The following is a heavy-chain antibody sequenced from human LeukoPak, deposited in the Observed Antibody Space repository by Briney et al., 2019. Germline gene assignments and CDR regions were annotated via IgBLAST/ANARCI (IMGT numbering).Heavy chain of an antibody. D-gene: IGHD1-14*01. J-gene: IGHJ4*02. CDR3: TRDRSRAEDD. CDR2: IKQDGSEK. Sequence: PGGSLRLSCAASGFTFSDYWMSWVRQAPGKGLEWVANIKQDGSEKYYVDSVKGRFTISRDNANNLLYLQMNSLRGEDTAVYYCTRDRSRAEDDWGQGTLVTVSS. V-gene: IGHV3-7*01. CDR1: GFTFSDYW.